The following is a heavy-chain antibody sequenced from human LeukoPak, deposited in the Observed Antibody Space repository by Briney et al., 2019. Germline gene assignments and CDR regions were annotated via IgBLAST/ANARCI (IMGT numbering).Heavy chain of an antibody. CDR3: AKTSVVVVPAAIYDY. Sequence: QTGGSLRLSCAASGFIFSNYAMSWVRQAPGKGLQWVSAFSDSGGSTYYADSVKGRFTISRDNSRNTLYLQMNSLRAEDTAIYYCAKTSVVVVPAAIYDYWGQGTLVTVSS. J-gene: IGHJ4*02. D-gene: IGHD2-2*02. V-gene: IGHV3-23*01. CDR2: FSDSGGST. CDR1: GFIFSNYA.